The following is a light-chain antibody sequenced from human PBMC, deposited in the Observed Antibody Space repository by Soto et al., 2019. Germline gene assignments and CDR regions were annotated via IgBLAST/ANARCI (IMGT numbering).Light chain of an antibody. CDR2: AAS. CDR3: QLYGTSPKP. CDR1: QSVSTN. Sequence: EIVMTQSRAPLSLSAGERSTLCCMASQSVSTNLAWYQQKPGQAPRLLIYAASTRATGIPDRFSGSGSGTDFTLSISRLEPEDFAVYYCQLYGTSPKPFGQGTKV. J-gene: IGKJ1*01. V-gene: IGKV3-20*01.